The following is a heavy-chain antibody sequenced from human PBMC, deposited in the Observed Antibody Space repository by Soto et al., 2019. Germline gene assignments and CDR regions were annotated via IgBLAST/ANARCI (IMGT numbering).Heavy chain of an antibody. D-gene: IGHD2-15*01. J-gene: IGHJ4*02. Sequence: PGGSLRLSCAASGFTFSSYAMSWVRQAPGKGLEWVSAISGSGGSTYYADSVKGRFTISRDNARNSLYLQMNSLRAEDTAVYYCARDLGGWPDYWGQGTLVTVSS. V-gene: IGHV3-23*01. CDR3: ARDLGGWPDY. CDR2: ISGSGGST. CDR1: GFTFSSYA.